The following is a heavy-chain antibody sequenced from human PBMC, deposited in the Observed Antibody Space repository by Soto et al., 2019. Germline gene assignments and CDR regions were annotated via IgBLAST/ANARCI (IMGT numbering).Heavy chain of an antibody. D-gene: IGHD3-16*01. CDR3: ARGTGVVLTPTDY. Sequence: QVQLVESGGGVVQPGRSLRLSCAASGFTFSSYAMHWVRQAPGKGLEWVAVISYDGSNKYYADSVKGRFTISRDNSKNTLYRQVNSLRAEDTAVYYCARGTGVVLTPTDYWGQGPLVTVSS. V-gene: IGHV3-30-3*01. CDR2: ISYDGSNK. J-gene: IGHJ4*02. CDR1: GFTFSSYA.